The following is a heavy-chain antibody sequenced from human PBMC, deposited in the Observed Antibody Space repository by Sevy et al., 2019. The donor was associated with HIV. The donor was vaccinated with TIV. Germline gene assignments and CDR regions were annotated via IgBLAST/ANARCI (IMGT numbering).Heavy chain of an antibody. CDR1: GFTFSSYG. J-gene: IGHJ6*03. V-gene: IGHV3-33*06. Sequence: GGSLRLSCAASGFTFSSYGMHWVRQAPGKGLEWVAVIWYDGSNKYYADSVKGRFTISRDNSKNTLYLQMNSLRAEDTAVYYCAKNYGSGRSPYYYYYMDVWGKGTTVTVSS. D-gene: IGHD3-10*01. CDR3: AKNYGSGRSPYYYYYMDV. CDR2: IWYDGSNK.